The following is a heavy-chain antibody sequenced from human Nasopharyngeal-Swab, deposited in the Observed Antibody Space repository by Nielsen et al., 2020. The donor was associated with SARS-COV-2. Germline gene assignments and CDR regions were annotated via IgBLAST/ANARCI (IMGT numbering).Heavy chain of an antibody. CDR3: VKDLSIAVAGLYYYYYRDV. D-gene: IGHD6-19*01. J-gene: IGHJ6*03. CDR2: ISSNGGST. Sequence: GESLKISCSASGFTFSSYAMHWVRQAPGKGLEYVSAISSNGGSTYYADSVKGRFTISRDNSKNTLYLQMSSLRAEDTAVYYCVKDLSIAVAGLYYYYYRDVWGKGTTVTVSS. CDR1: GFTFSSYA. V-gene: IGHV3-64D*06.